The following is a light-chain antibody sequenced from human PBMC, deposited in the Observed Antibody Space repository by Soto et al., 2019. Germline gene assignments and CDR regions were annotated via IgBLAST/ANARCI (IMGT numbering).Light chain of an antibody. Sequence: DIVMTQSPDSLALSLGESATINGKSSQMVLYTSNSKKYLAWDQQRPGQPPKLLIKWASTRESGVPDRFSGSGSETDFTLTISSLQAEDVAVYYCQQYYSSTITFGQGTLLEVK. CDR2: WAS. V-gene: IGKV4-1*01. CDR3: QQYYSSTIT. J-gene: IGKJ5*01. CDR1: QMVLYTSNSKKY.